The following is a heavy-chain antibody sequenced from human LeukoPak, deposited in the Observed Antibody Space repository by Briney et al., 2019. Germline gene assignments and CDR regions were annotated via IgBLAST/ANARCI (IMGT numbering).Heavy chain of an antibody. D-gene: IGHD3-10*01. CDR2: ISYDGSNK. J-gene: IGHJ6*02. Sequence: GGSLRLSCAASGFTFSSYAMHWVRQAPGKGLEWVAVISYDGSNKYYADSVKGRFTISRDNSKNTLYLQMNSLRAEDTAVYYCARAIEYYGSGSYSPIYYYYGMDVWGQGTTVTVSS. CDR3: ARAIEYYGSGSYSPIYYYYGMDV. CDR1: GFTFSSYA. V-gene: IGHV3-30-3*01.